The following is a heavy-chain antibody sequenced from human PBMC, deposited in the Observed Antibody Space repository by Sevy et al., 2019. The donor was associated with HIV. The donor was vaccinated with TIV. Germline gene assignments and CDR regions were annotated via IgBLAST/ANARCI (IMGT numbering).Heavy chain of an antibody. CDR2: LSYDGSNK. CDR3: ARDGPYNTYDLWGYYFDY. J-gene: IGHJ4*02. V-gene: IGHV3-30-3*01. Sequence: GGCLRLSCAASGFSFSRYAIHWVRQAPGKGLEWVAGLSYDGSNKHYADSVRGRFTISRDNSKNTLYLQMNSLRAEDTAVYYCARDGPYNTYDLWGYYFDYWGQGTLVTVSS. D-gene: IGHD3-3*01. CDR1: GFSFSRYA.